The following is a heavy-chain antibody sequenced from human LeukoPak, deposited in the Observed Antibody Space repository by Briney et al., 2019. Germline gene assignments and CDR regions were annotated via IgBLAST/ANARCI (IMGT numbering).Heavy chain of an antibody. V-gene: IGHV3-23*01. CDR3: AKDRCLTTTCYVDY. CDR1: GFTFSNAW. J-gene: IGHJ4*02. Sequence: GGSLRLSCAASGFTFSNAWMSWVRQAPGKGLEWVSAISGSGGSTYYADSVRGRFTISRDNSKNTVYLQMSSLRADDTAVYYCAKDRCLTTTCYVDYWGQGTLVTVSS. CDR2: ISGSGGST. D-gene: IGHD2-2*01.